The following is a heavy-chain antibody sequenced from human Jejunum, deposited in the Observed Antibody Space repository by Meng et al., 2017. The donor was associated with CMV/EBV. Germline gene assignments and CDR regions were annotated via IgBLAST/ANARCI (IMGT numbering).Heavy chain of an antibody. CDR3: ARGGSTYYGY. Sequence: SCAASGFTFSSYWMRWVRQAPGKGLVWVSRINSDGTSTSYADSVKGRFTISRDNAKNTLYLQMNSLTAEDTAVYYCARGGSTYYGYWGQGSLVTVSS. V-gene: IGHV3-74*01. D-gene: IGHD3-16*01. CDR2: INSDGTST. CDR1: GFTFSSYW. J-gene: IGHJ4*02.